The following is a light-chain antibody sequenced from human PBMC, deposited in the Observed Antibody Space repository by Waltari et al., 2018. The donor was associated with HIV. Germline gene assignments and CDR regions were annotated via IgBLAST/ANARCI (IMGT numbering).Light chain of an antibody. J-gene: IGLJ2*01. CDR3: CSYAGSSIVV. CDR1: SSDVGSYTL. Sequence: QSALTQPASVSGSPGQSITISCTGTSSDVGSYTLVSWDQQHPDKAPKLMIYEVSKRPSGVSNRFSGSKSGNTASLTISGLQAEDEADYYCCSYAGSSIVVFGGGTKLTVL. CDR2: EVS. V-gene: IGLV2-23*02.